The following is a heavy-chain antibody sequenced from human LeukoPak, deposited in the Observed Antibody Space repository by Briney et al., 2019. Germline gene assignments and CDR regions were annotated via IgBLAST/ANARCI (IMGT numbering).Heavy chain of an antibody. Sequence: AGSLRLSCAASGFTFSSYGMHWVRQAPGKGLEWVAVIWYDGGNKYYADSVKGRFTISRDNAKNSLYLQMNSLRAEDTALYYCARIDTYYYDSSGYYSAFDIWGQGTIVTVSS. D-gene: IGHD3-22*01. J-gene: IGHJ3*02. CDR2: IWYDGGNK. V-gene: IGHV3-33*01. CDR1: GFTFSSYG. CDR3: ARIDTYYYDSSGYYSAFDI.